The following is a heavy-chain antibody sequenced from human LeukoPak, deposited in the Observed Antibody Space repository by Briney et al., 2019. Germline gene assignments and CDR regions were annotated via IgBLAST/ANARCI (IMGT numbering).Heavy chain of an antibody. CDR1: GFTFDDYA. Sequence: GRSLRLSCAASGFTFDDYAMHWVRQAPGKGLEWDSGISWNSGSIGYADSVKGRFTISRDNAKNSLYLQMNSLRAEDTALYYCAKDTTPDGALFDYWGQGTLVTVSS. V-gene: IGHV3-9*01. CDR3: AKDTTPDGALFDY. J-gene: IGHJ4*02. CDR2: ISWNSGSI. D-gene: IGHD5-24*01.